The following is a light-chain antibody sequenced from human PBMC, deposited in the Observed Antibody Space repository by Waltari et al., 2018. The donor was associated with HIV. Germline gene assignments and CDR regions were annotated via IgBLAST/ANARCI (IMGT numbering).Light chain of an antibody. J-gene: IGLJ2*01. CDR3: SSYTSSSSVV. Sequence: PGQSITISCTGTSSDVGGYNYVSWYQQHPGKAPKLMIYDVSKRPSGVSNRFSGSKSGNTASLTISGLQAEDEADYYCSSYTSSSSVVFGGGTKLTVL. CDR2: DVS. CDR1: SSDVGGYNY. V-gene: IGLV2-14*04.